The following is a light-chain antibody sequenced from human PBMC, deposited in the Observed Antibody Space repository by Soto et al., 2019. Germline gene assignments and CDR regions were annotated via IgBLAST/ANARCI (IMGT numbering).Light chain of an antibody. J-gene: IGLJ2*01. CDR1: SSDVGSYVF. V-gene: IGLV2-23*01. CDR3: CSYAGSSAVI. Sequence: QSALTQPASVSGSLGQSITISCSGTSSDVGSYVFVSWYQQHPGKAPKLMIFEATKRPSGVSNRFSGSKSGNMASLTISGLQAGDGVDYYCCSYAGSSAVIFGGGTKLTVL. CDR2: EAT.